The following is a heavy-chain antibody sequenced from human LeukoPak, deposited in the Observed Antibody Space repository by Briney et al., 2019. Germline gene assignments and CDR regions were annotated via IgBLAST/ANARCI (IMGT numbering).Heavy chain of an antibody. CDR1: GYSISNGYY. J-gene: IGHJ6*03. D-gene: IGHD6-13*01. CDR3: ARDETYSSSWQSNHYYFYMDV. Sequence: KPSETLSLTCSVSGYSISNGYYWGWIRQPPGEGLGWIGSIYHSGSTNCNPSLKSRVNISVETSKNQFSLKVNSVTAADTAVYCCARDETYSSSWQSNHYYFYMDVWGKGTTVTVSS. V-gene: IGHV4-38-2*02. CDR2: IYHSGST.